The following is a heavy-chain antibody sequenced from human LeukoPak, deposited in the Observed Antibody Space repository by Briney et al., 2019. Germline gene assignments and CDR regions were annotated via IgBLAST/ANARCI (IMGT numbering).Heavy chain of an antibody. CDR3: AKGYYGSGKAYYGMDV. Sequence: GGSLRLSCAASGFTFSSYAMSWVRQAPGQGLEWVSAISGSGGSTYYADSVKGRFTISRDNSKNTLYLQMNSLRAEDTAVYYCAKGYYGSGKAYYGMDVWGQGTTVTVSS. V-gene: IGHV3-23*01. J-gene: IGHJ6*02. CDR2: ISGSGGST. D-gene: IGHD3-10*01. CDR1: GFTFSSYA.